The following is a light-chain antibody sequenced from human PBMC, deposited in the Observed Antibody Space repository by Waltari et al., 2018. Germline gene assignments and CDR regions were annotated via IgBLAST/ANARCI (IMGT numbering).Light chain of an antibody. J-gene: IGLJ1*01. CDR1: SSDVGGYNY. V-gene: IGLV2-14*03. CDR2: DVS. Sequence: QSALTQFASVSGSPGQSITISCTGTSSDVGGYNYVSWYQQNPGKAPKLMIYDVSNRPSGVSNRVSGSKSGNTASLTISGLQAEDEADYYCSSYTSSSTYVFGTGTKVTVL. CDR3: SSYTSSSTYV.